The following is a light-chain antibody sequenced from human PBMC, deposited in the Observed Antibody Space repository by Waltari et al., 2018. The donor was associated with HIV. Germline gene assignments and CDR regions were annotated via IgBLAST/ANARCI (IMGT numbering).Light chain of an antibody. CDR2: AAS. CDR1: QSIGSF. Sequence: DTQMTQSPSSLSASVGDRVTITCRASQSIGSFLNWYHHRPGRGPKLLISAASSLQSGVPSRFSGSVSGTDFTLIISNLQPEDLGAYYCLQTSSTPPTFGQGTKLEIK. CDR3: LQTSSTPPT. V-gene: IGKV1-39*01. J-gene: IGKJ2*01.